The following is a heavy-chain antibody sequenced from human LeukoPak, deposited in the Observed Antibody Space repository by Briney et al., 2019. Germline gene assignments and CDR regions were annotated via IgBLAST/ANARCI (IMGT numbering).Heavy chain of an antibody. CDR1: GFTFSSYA. J-gene: IGHJ4*02. D-gene: IGHD3-3*01. CDR2: ISGSGGRT. CDR3: ARDERLLSFLK. V-gene: IGHV3-23*01. Sequence: PGGSLRLSCAASGFTFSSYAMSWVRQAPGKGLEWVSGISGSGGRTYYADSVKGRFTISRDNSKNTLYLQMNSLRAEDTAIYYCARDERLLSFLKWGQGTLVTVSS.